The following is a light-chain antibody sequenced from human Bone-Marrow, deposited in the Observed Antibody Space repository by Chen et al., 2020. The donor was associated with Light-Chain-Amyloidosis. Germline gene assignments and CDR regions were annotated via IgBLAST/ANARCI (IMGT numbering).Light chain of an antibody. J-gene: IGKJ4*01. Sequence: DIQMTQSPSSLSVSVGDRVTLTCRASQAISNFLAWYQQRPGKVPEILIYAASTLQPGVPSRFSGSGSGTLFTLTITSLQPEDVATYYCQTYNTAPHLTFGGGTKVEIK. CDR2: AAS. CDR1: QAISNF. CDR3: QTYNTAPHLT. V-gene: IGKV1-27*01.